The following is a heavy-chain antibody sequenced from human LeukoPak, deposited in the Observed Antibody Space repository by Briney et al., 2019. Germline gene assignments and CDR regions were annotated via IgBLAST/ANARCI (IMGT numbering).Heavy chain of an antibody. CDR3: ATKQWLAPPPDS. J-gene: IGHJ4*02. D-gene: IGHD6-19*01. V-gene: IGHV3-74*01. CDR1: GFTFSKDW. CDR2: INPDGTVT. Sequence: GGSLRLSCAASGFTFSKDWMLWVRQAPGKGLESVSRINPDGTVTTYADSVKGRFTVSRDNADNTLFLQMNSVRDEDTAVYYCATKQWLAPPPDSWGQGTPVTVSS.